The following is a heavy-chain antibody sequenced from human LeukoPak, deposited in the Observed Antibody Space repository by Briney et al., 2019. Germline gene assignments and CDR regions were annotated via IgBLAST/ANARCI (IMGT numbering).Heavy chain of an antibody. CDR3: ARGGWPFDF. D-gene: IGHD3-10*01. J-gene: IGHJ4*02. V-gene: IGHV3-23*01. CDR2: INDSGDVI. Sequence: GGSPRLSCAASGFTFNIYAMSWVRQAPGKGLEWVSSINDSGDVINYADSVKGRFTIARDDSKNTVYLEMKSLTAEDTAFYYCARGGWPFDFWGQGILVTVSS. CDR1: GFTFNIYA.